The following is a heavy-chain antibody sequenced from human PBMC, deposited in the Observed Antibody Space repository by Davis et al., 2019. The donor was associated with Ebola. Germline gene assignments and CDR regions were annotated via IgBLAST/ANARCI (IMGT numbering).Heavy chain of an antibody. J-gene: IGHJ4*02. CDR3: VRGDPYYDFWSGHASGPLFDY. V-gene: IGHV3-30*02. Sequence: GGSLRLSCAASGFTFSRNGMHWVRQAPGKGLEWVAFIRYDGSNKYYADSVKGRFTISRDNAKNSLYLQMNSLRAEDTAVYYCVRGDPYYDFWSGHASGPLFDYWGQGTLVTVSS. CDR2: IRYDGSNK. CDR1: GFTFSRNG. D-gene: IGHD3-3*01.